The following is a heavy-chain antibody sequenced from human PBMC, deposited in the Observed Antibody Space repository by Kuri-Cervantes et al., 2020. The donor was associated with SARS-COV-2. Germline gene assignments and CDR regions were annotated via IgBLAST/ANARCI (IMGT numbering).Heavy chain of an antibody. CDR3: ARGALYWGPRYYFDY. CDR1: GGTFSSYA. J-gene: IGHJ4*02. V-gene: IGHV1-69*05. Sequence: SVKVSCKASGGTFSSYAISWVRQAPGQGLEWMGGVIPIFGTANYAQKFQGRVTITTDESTSTAYMELSSLRSEDTAVYYCARGALYWGPRYYFDYWGQGALVTVSS. CDR2: VIPIFGTA. D-gene: IGHD7-27*01.